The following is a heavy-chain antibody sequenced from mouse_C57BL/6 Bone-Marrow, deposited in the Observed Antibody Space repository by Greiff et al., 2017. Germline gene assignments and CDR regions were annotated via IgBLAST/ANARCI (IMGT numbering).Heavy chain of an antibody. CDR3: SRPYYSNYWYFDV. J-gene: IGHJ1*03. D-gene: IGHD2-5*01. CDR1: GYTFTSYW. CDR2: IYPGSGST. Sequence: QVQLQQPGAELVKPGASVKLSCKASGYTFTSYWLTWVKQRPGQGLEWIGDIYPGSGSTNYNEKFKSKATLTVDTSSSTAYLQLSSLTSEDSAVFYCSRPYYSNYWYFDVWGTGTTVTVSS. V-gene: IGHV1-55*01.